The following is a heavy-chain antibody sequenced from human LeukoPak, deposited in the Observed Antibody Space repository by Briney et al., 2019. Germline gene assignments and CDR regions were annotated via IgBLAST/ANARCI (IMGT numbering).Heavy chain of an antibody. J-gene: IGHJ4*02. CDR1: GFIFSNYW. V-gene: IGHV3-7*01. Sequence: GVSQRLSCTPSGFIFSNYWMSWVRQAPGKGLEWVANIKEFGSVKYYVDSLKGRFTISRDNAKNSLYLQMDSLRAEDTAVYYCARIGYSSSSIDYWGQGTLVTVTS. D-gene: IGHD6-6*01. CDR2: IKEFGSVK. CDR3: ARIGYSSSSIDY.